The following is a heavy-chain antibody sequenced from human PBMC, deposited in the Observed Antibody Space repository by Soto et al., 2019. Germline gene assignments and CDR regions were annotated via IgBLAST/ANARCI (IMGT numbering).Heavy chain of an antibody. CDR3: AKVQILDVEKIFDS. CDR1: GFTFSNYV. V-gene: IGHV3-23*01. J-gene: IGHJ4*02. D-gene: IGHD1-26*01. Sequence: LRLSCAASGFTFSNYVMSWVRQAPGKGLEWVSAISVSGGSTFYADSVKGRFTISRDNSKNTLYLQMNSLRAEDTAIYYCAKVQILDVEKIFDSWGLGTLVNVSS. CDR2: ISVSGGST.